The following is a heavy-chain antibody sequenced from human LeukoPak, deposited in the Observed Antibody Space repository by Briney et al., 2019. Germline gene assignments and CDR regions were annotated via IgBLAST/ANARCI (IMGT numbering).Heavy chain of an antibody. V-gene: IGHV4-59*01. Sequence: SETLSLTCTVSGGSIGSYYWSWIRQPPGKGLEWIGYIYYSGSTNYNPSLKSRVTISVDTSKNQFSLKLSSVTAADTAVYYCASFEWLVRAFDIWGQGTMVTVSS. J-gene: IGHJ3*02. CDR1: GGSIGSYY. CDR2: IYYSGST. D-gene: IGHD6-19*01. CDR3: ASFEWLVRAFDI.